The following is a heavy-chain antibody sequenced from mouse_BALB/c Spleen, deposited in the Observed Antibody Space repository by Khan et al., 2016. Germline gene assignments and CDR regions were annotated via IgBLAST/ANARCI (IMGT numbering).Heavy chain of an antibody. CDR1: GFSLTGYG. CDR2: IWGDGST. J-gene: IGHJ3*01. Sequence: QVQLKESGPGLVAPSQSLSITCTVSGFSLTGYGVNWVRQPPGKGLEWLGMIWGDGSTDYNSALKSRLSISKDNSKSQVFLKMNSLQTDDTARYYCARVLYDDPGVLAYWGQGTLVTVSA. CDR3: ARVLYDDPGVLAY. D-gene: IGHD2-4*01. V-gene: IGHV2-6-7*01.